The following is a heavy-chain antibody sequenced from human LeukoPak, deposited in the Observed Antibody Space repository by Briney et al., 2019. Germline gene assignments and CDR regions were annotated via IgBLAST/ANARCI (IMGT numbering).Heavy chain of an antibody. Sequence: SVKVSCKASGGTFSSYAISWVRQAPGQGPEWMGRIIPILGIANYAQKFQGRVTITADKSTSTAYMELSSLRSEDTAVYYCARDHGYCSGGSCLNWFDPWGQGTLVTVSS. V-gene: IGHV1-69*04. CDR2: IIPILGIA. D-gene: IGHD2-15*01. CDR1: GGTFSSYA. CDR3: ARDHGYCSGGSCLNWFDP. J-gene: IGHJ5*02.